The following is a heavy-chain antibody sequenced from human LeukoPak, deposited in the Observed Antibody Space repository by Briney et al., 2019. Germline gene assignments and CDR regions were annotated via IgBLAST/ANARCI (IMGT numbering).Heavy chain of an antibody. D-gene: IGHD6-13*01. V-gene: IGHV1-18*01. J-gene: IGHJ1*01. CDR1: GYTFTSYG. Sequence: ASVKVSCKASGYTFTSYGINWVRQAPGQGLEWMGWISAYNGDTNYAQKLQGRVTMTTDTSTSTAYMELRSLRSDDTAVYYCASPSGYSSSWYRAFNFQHWGQGTLVTVSS. CDR2: ISAYNGDT. CDR3: ASPSGYSSSWYRAFNFQH.